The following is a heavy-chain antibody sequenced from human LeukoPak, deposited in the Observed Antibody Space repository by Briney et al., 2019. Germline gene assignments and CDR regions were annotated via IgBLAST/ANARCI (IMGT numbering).Heavy chain of an antibody. Sequence: GGSLRLSCAASGFTFSSYWMSWVRQAPGKGLEWVANIKQDGSEKYYVDSVKGRFTISRDNAKNSLYLQMNRLRAEDTAVYYCARERYCSSTSCEHYYYYYYMDVWGKGTTVTVSS. V-gene: IGHV3-7*01. D-gene: IGHD2-2*01. J-gene: IGHJ6*03. CDR1: GFTFSSYW. CDR2: IKQDGSEK. CDR3: ARERYCSSTSCEHYYYYYYMDV.